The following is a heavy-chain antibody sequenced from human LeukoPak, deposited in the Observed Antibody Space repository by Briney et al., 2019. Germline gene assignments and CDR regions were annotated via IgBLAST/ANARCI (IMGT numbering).Heavy chain of an antibody. J-gene: IGHJ4*02. CDR3: AKAHGLRITMIVVAPDY. CDR1: GFTFSSYA. Sequence: PGGSLRLSCAASGFTFSSYATSWVRQAPGKGLEWVSAISGSGGSTYYADSVKGRFTISRDNSKNTLYLQMNSLRAEDTAVYYCAKAHGLRITMIVVAPDYWGQGTLVTVSS. D-gene: IGHD3-22*01. V-gene: IGHV3-23*01. CDR2: ISGSGGST.